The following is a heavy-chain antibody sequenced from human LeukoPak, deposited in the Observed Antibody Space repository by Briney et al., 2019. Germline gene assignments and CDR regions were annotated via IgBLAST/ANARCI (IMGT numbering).Heavy chain of an antibody. Sequence: GGSLRLSCAASGFTFSSFWMTWVRQAPGKGLEWVANIKLDGSEKYYVDSVKGRFTVSRDNAKNSLYLQMNSLRAEDTAVYYCARVSSISYYFDYWGLGTLVTVSS. J-gene: IGHJ4*02. CDR2: IKLDGSEK. CDR1: GFTFSSFW. CDR3: ARVSSISYYFDY. V-gene: IGHV3-7*01.